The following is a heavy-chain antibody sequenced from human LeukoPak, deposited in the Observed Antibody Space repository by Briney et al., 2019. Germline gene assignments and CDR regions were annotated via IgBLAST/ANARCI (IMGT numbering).Heavy chain of an antibody. Sequence: GGSLRLSCAASGFTFSSYWMNWARQAPGKGLEWVSGISESGGSTYYADSVKGRFTSSRDNSKNTLYLQMNNLRAEDTAAYYCAKGSFWGQGTLVTVSS. CDR3: AKGSF. CDR2: ISESGGST. D-gene: IGHD3-10*01. CDR1: GFTFSSYW. J-gene: IGHJ4*02. V-gene: IGHV3-23*01.